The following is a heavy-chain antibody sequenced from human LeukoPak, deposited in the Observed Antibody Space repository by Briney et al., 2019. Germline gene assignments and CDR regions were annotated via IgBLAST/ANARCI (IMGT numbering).Heavy chain of an antibody. CDR2: ISPSGNT. Sequence: SETLSLTCSVSSDSISTHSWSWIRQPAGKRLEWIGHISPSGNTNYNPSLKSRVTMSVDTSKNLFSLKLSSVTAADTAVYYCARDTYSYGLSGYYYSDAFDIWGQGTMVTVSS. D-gene: IGHD3-22*01. CDR3: ARDTYSYGLSGYYYSDAFDI. CDR1: SDSISTHS. V-gene: IGHV4-4*07. J-gene: IGHJ3*02.